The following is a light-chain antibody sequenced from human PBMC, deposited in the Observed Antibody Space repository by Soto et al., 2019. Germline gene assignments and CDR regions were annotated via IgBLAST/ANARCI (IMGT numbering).Light chain of an antibody. CDR3: QEYNSVLRT. CDR2: AAS. V-gene: IGKV1-27*01. CDR1: QGISNY. J-gene: IGKJ1*01. Sequence: DIQMTQSPSSLSASVGDRVTITCRASQGISNYLAWYQQKPGKVPKLLIYAASTLQSGVPSRFSGSGSGTDFTLTISSLQHEDVATYYCQEYNSVLRTFGQGTQVEIK.